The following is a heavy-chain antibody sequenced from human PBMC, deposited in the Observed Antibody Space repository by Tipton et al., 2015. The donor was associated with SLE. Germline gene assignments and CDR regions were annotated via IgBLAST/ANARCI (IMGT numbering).Heavy chain of an antibody. CDR1: GFTFSTYG. D-gene: IGHD5-18*01. Sequence: GSLRLSCAASGFTFSTYGMTWVRQAPGKGLEWVSTISDTGGRTYYADSVEGRFAISRDNSKNTLSLQMNSLRAEDTAVYYCASYPKNFYYYYMDVWGKGTTVTVSS. CDR2: ISDTGGRT. J-gene: IGHJ6*03. CDR3: ASYPKNFYYYYMDV. V-gene: IGHV3-23*01.